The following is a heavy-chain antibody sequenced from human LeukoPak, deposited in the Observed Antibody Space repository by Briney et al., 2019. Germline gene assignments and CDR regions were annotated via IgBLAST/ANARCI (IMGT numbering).Heavy chain of an antibody. CDR2: IYYSGST. J-gene: IGHJ4*02. Sequence: PSQTLSLTCTVSGGSISSGDYYWSWIRQPPGKGLEWIGYIYYSGSTYYNPSLRSQVTISVDTSKNQFSLKLSSVTAADTAVYYCARQQQLDPYYFDYWGQGTLVTVSS. V-gene: IGHV4-30-4*08. CDR3: ARQQQLDPYYFDY. CDR1: GGSISSGDYY. D-gene: IGHD6-13*01.